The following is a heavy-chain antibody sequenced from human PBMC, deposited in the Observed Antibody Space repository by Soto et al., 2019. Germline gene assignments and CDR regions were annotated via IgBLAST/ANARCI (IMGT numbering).Heavy chain of an antibody. J-gene: IGHJ6*02. Sequence: GASLKISCKGSGYSFSSYWFGWVRQMPGKGLEWMGIIYPGDSDTRYSPSFQGQVTISADKSISTAYLQWSSLKASDTAMYYCARSVAGTPYYYYGMDVWGQGTTVTVSS. CDR3: ARSVAGTPYYYYGMDV. D-gene: IGHD6-19*01. CDR1: GYSFSSYW. CDR2: IYPGDSDT. V-gene: IGHV5-51*01.